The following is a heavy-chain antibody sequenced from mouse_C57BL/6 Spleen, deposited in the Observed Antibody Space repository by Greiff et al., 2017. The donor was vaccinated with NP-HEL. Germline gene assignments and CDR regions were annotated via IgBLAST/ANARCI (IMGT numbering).Heavy chain of an antibody. CDR3: ARRYSNLYYAMDY. J-gene: IGHJ4*01. D-gene: IGHD2-5*01. CDR2: IYPSDSET. Sequence: QVQLQQPGAELVRPGSSVKLSCKASGYTFTRYWMDWVKQRPGQGLEWIGNIYPSDSETHYNQKFKDKATLTVDKSSSTAYMQLSSLTSEDSAVYYCARRYSNLYYAMDYWGQGTSVTVSS. CDR1: GYTFTRYW. V-gene: IGHV1-61*01.